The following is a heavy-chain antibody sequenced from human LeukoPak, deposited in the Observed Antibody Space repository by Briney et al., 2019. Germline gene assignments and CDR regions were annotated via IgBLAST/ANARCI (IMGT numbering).Heavy chain of an antibody. J-gene: IGHJ5*02. CDR2: IYTSGST. CDR3: ARLLIYDFWNFRFDP. Sequence: SETLSLTCTVSGGSISSYYWSWIRQPARKGLEWIGRIYTSGSTNYNPSLKSRVTMSVDTSKNQFSLKLSSVTAADTAVYCCARLLIYDFWNFRFDPWGQGTLVTVSS. CDR1: GGSISSYY. V-gene: IGHV4-4*07. D-gene: IGHD3-3*01.